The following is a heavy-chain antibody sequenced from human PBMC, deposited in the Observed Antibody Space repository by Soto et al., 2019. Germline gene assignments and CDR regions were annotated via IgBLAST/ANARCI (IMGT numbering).Heavy chain of an antibody. Sequence: QVQLVQSGAEVKKPGSSVKVSCKTSGVSFNNNGIGWVRQAPGHGLEWMGGVSPPFRTSNYARKCQCRISITADASTGTVNMELSSLTSEDTAQYYCARVLYYGSGSYSPYGMDVWGQGTTVTVSS. J-gene: IGHJ6*02. CDR2: VSPPFRTS. CDR1: GVSFNNNG. V-gene: IGHV1-69*01. CDR3: ARVLYYGSGSYSPYGMDV. D-gene: IGHD3-10*01.